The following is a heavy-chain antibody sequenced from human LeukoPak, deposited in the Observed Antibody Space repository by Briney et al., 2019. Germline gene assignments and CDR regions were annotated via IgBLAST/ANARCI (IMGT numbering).Heavy chain of an antibody. V-gene: IGHV1-2*02. CDR1: GYTFTRYY. Sequence: ASVKVSCKASGYTFTRYYMHWVRQAPGQGLEWMGWINPNSGGTNYAQKFQGRVTMTRDTSISTAYMELSRLRSDDTAVYYCARGGTSGYKYSCSSKGIDYWGQGTLVTVSS. CDR3: ARGGTSGYKYSCSSKGIDY. CDR2: INPNSGGT. D-gene: IGHD2-2*02. J-gene: IGHJ4*02.